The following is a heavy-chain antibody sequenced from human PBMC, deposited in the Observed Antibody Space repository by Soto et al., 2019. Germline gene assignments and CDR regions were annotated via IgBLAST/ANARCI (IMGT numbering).Heavy chain of an antibody. D-gene: IGHD4-17*01. CDR2: ISYSGTT. CDR3: ATMGTPVTGLYYFDY. V-gene: IGHV4-30-4*01. J-gene: IGHJ4*02. CDR1: GGSISSGNYY. Sequence: QVQLQESGPGLVKPSQTLSLTCTVSGGSISSGNYYWSWIRQPPGKGLEWIGFISYSGTTHYSASLRSRGSVSVDTSKNQFSLDLSSVTAAYTAVYYCATMGTPVTGLYYFDYGGQGTLFTVSS.